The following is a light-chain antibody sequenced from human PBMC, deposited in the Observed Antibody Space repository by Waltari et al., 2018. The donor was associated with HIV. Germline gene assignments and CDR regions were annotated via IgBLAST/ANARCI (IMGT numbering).Light chain of an antibody. CDR3: SSYAGSNNVI. Sequence: QSALAQPPSPSVSPGQSVTIACTGTRSDVGGYSYVSWYQQHPGKAPKLMIYEVSKRPSGVPDRFSGSKSGNAASLTVSGLQAEDEADYYCSSYAGSNNVIFGGGTKLTVL. V-gene: IGLV2-8*01. CDR1: RSDVGGYSY. CDR2: EVS. J-gene: IGLJ2*01.